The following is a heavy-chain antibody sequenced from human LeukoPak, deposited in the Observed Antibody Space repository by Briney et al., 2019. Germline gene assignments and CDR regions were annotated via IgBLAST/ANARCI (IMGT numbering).Heavy chain of an antibody. V-gene: IGHV3-23*01. CDR3: AKSRYYGSSGYYPDAFDV. D-gene: IGHD3-22*01. CDR1: GFTFSNYA. J-gene: IGHJ3*01. Sequence: GGSLRLSCAASGFTFSNYAMSWVRQAPGKGLEWVSAISDSGRSSYYADSVKGRFTTSRDNSKNTLYLQMNSLRAEDTAVYYCAKSRYYGSSGYYPDAFDVWGQGTMVTVSS. CDR2: ISDSGRSS.